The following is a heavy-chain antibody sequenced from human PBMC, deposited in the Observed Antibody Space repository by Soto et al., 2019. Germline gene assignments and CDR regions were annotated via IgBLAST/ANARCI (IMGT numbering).Heavy chain of an antibody. Sequence: ASVKVSCKASGYTFTDYYMHWVRQAPGQGLAWMGWINPNSGGTNYAQKFQGRVKITADESTSTAYMELSSLRSEDTAVYYCAREHDIRGAFDIWGQGTMVTVSS. CDR2: INPNSGGT. D-gene: IGHD2-8*01. J-gene: IGHJ3*02. CDR3: AREHDIRGAFDI. V-gene: IGHV1-2*02. CDR1: GYTFTDYY.